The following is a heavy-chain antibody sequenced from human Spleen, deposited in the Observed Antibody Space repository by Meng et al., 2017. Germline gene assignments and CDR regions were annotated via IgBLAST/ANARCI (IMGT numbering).Heavy chain of an antibody. CDR1: GFTVSHNY. J-gene: IGHJ4*02. CDR3: ARVNIRRIVGATRY. Sequence: GESLKISCAASGFTVSHNYMSWIRQAPGKGLEWVSYISSSGSTIYYADSVKGRFTISRDNAKNSLYLQMNSLRAEDTAVYYCARVNIRRIVGATRYWGQGTLVTVSS. D-gene: IGHD1-26*01. V-gene: IGHV3-11*01. CDR2: ISSSGSTI.